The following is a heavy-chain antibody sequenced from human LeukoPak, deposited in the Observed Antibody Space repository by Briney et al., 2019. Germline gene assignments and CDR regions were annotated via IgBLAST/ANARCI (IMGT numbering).Heavy chain of an antibody. D-gene: IGHD2-2*01. CDR2: ISYDGSSK. J-gene: IGHJ4*02. V-gene: IGHV3-30-3*01. CDR1: GFTFSSYA. CDR3: ARVRRRIVVVPAALDY. Sequence: PGGSLRLSCAASGFTFSSYAMHWVRQAPGKGLEWVAVISYDGSSKYYADSVKGRFTISRDNSKNTLYLQMNSLRAEDTAVYYCARVRRRIVVVPAALDYWGQGTLVTVSS.